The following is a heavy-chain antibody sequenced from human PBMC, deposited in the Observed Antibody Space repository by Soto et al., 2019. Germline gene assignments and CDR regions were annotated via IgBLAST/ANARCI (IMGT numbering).Heavy chain of an antibody. CDR2: INPNSGGT. Sequence: ASVKVSFKASGYTFTGYYMHWVRQAPGQGLEWMGWINPNSGGTNYAQKFQGWVTMTRDTSISTAYMELSRLRSDDTAVYYCARGIVGYYYYGMDVWGQGTTVTVSS. CDR3: ARGIVGYYYYGMDV. CDR1: GYTFTGYY. V-gene: IGHV1-2*04. J-gene: IGHJ6*02. D-gene: IGHD3-16*02.